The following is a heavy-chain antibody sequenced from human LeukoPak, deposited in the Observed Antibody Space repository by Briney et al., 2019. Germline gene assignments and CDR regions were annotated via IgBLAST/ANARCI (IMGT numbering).Heavy chain of an antibody. J-gene: IGHJ4*02. CDR1: GYTFTSYD. CDR3: ARGFLGRNPVF. CDR2: MNPNTGNT. D-gene: IGHD2/OR15-2a*01. Sequence: ASVKVSCKAAGYTFTSYDLNWVRQASGQGLEWMGWMNPNTGNTDYAQKSQGRVTMTRNTSTSTAYLELRSLRSEDTAVYYCARGFLGRNPVFWGQGTLVTVSS. V-gene: IGHV1-8*01.